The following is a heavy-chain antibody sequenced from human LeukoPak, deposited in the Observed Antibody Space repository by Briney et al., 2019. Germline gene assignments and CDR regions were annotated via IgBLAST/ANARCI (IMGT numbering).Heavy chain of an antibody. Sequence: GGSLTLSCAASGFTFSSYAMSWVRQAHGKGLEWVSSISGSGGSTYYADSVKGRFTISRDNSKNTLYLQMNSLRGEDTAVYYCAKDREGTIADYFDYWGQGTLVTVSS. CDR1: GFTFSSYA. D-gene: IGHD1-7*01. J-gene: IGHJ4*02. V-gene: IGHV3-23*01. CDR3: AKDREGTIADYFDY. CDR2: ISGSGGST.